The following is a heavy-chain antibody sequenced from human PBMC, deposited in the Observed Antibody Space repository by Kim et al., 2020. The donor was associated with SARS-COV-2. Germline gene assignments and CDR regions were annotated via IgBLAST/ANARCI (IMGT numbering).Heavy chain of an antibody. CDR1: GYTFTSYA. CDR2: INAGNGNT. CDR3: ARDPYYYDRVVAQGDAFDI. V-gene: IGHV1-3*01. D-gene: IGHD3-22*01. Sequence: ASVKVSCKASGYTFTSYAMHWVRQAPGQRLEWMGWINAGNGNTKYSQKFQGRVTITRDTSASTAYMELSSLRSEDTAVYYCARDPYYYDRVVAQGDAFDIWGQGTMVTVSS. J-gene: IGHJ3*02.